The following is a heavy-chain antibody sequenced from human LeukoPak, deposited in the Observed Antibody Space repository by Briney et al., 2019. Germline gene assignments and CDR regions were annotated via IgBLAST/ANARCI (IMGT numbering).Heavy chain of an antibody. J-gene: IGHJ5*02. Sequence: PRGSLRLSCAASGFTFSSYSMNWVRQAPGKGLEWVSSISSSSSYIYYADSVKGRFTISRDNAKNSLYLQMNDLRAEDTAVYYCATFSYAGSAGGSAGSWGQGTLVTVSS. CDR1: GFTFSSYS. V-gene: IGHV3-21*04. D-gene: IGHD4-23*01. CDR2: ISSSSSYI. CDR3: ATFSYAGSAGGSAGS.